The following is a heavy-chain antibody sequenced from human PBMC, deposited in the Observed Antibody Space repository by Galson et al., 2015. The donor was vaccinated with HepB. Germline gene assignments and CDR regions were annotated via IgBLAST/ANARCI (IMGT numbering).Heavy chain of an antibody. Sequence: LSLTCSVSGASISTSYWSWIRQPAGKGLEWIGRIFSPDSINYNPSLKSRISMSVDTSQNRFSLKMYSVTAADTGVYYCARNNHFDFWGQGIVVTVSS. CDR2: IFSPDSI. J-gene: IGHJ4*02. CDR1: GASISTSY. CDR3: ARNNHFDF. D-gene: IGHD1/OR15-1a*01. V-gene: IGHV4-4*07.